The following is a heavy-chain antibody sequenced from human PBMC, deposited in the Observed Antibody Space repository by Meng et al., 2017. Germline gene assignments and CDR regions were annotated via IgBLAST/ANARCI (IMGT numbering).Heavy chain of an antibody. CDR1: GFTFDDYT. D-gene: IGHD2-15*01. CDR3: AKGYSSGRLDNWFDP. V-gene: IGHV3-43*01. Sequence: GGSLRLSCAASGFTFDDYTMHWVRQAPGKGLEWVSLISWDGGSTYYADSVKGRFTISRDNSKNTLYLQMNSLRAEDTAVYYCAKGYSSGRLDNWFDPWGQGTLVTVSS. J-gene: IGHJ5*02. CDR2: ISWDGGST.